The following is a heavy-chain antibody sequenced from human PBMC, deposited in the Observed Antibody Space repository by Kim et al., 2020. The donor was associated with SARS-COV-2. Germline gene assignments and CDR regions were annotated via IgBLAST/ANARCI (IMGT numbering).Heavy chain of an antibody. D-gene: IGHD3-10*01. CDR2: ISGSGGST. CDR1: GFTFSSYA. J-gene: IGHJ4*02. V-gene: IGHV3-23*01. CDR3: AKRDRYYYGSGSYYFDY. Sequence: GGSLRLSCAASGFTFSSYAMSWVRQAPGKGLEWVSAISGSGGSTYYADSVKGRFTISRDNSKNTLYLQMNSLRAEDTAVYYCAKRDRYYYGSGSYYFDYWGQGTLVTVSS.